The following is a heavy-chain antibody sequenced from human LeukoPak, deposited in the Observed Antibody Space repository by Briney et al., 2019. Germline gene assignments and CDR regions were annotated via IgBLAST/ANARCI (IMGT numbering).Heavy chain of an antibody. CDR2: IWYDGSKT. CDR1: GFTFSSYG. D-gene: IGHD3-10*01. J-gene: IGHJ4*02. CDR3: ARVTMVRGVITDY. V-gene: IGHV3-33*01. Sequence: GGSLRLSCAASGFTFSSYGMHWVRQAPGKGLEWVAVIWYDGSKTYYADSVKGRFTISRDNSKNTLYLQMSSLRAEDTAVYYCARVTMVRGVITDYWGQGTLVTVSS.